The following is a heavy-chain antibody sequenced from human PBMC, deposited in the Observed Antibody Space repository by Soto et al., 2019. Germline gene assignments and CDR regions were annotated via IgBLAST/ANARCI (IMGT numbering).Heavy chain of an antibody. CDR2: IYTGGST. CDR3: AKEGSDGWCHL. CDR1: GFSVINSY. D-gene: IGHD1-26*01. V-gene: IGHV3-53*01. J-gene: IGHJ5*02. Sequence: EEQLVESGGGLIQPGGSLRLSCVGSGFSVINSYVSWVRQAPGQGLEWVSIIYTGGSTYYADSVKGRFTMSRDTSKNTVSLQMSSLRAEDTALYYCAKEGSDGWCHLWGQGTLDTVSS.